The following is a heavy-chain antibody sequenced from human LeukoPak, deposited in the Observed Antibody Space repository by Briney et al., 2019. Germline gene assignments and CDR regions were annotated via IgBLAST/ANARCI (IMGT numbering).Heavy chain of an antibody. CDR1: GFTFSSYS. CDR2: ISSSSSYI. CDR3: ARVSDYSYDMDV. V-gene: IGHV3-21*01. Sequence: GGSLRLSCAASGFTFSSYSMNWVRQAPGKGLEWVSSISSSSSYIYYADSVKGRFTISRDNAKNSLYLQMNSLRAEDTAVYYCARVSDYSYDMDVWGKGTTVTVSS. D-gene: IGHD4-11*01. J-gene: IGHJ6*03.